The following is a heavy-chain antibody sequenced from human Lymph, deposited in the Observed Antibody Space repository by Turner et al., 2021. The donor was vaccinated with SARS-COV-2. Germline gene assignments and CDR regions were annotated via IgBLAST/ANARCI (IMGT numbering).Heavy chain of an antibody. V-gene: IGHV3-53*01. D-gene: IGHD3-3*01. Sequence: EVQLVESGGGLIQPGGSLRLSCAASGFTVSYNYMTWVRQAPGKGLEWVSVIYSGGSTYYADSVKGRFTICRDSSKNTLYLQMNSLRAEDTAVYYCARDLMEVGGMDVWGQGTTVTVSS. CDR2: IYSGGST. J-gene: IGHJ6*02. CDR1: GFTVSYNY. CDR3: ARDLMEVGGMDV.